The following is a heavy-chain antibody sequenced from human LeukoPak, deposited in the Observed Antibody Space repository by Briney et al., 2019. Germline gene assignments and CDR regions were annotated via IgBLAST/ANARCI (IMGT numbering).Heavy chain of an antibody. V-gene: IGHV4-39*07. CDR2: IYYSGST. CDR3: ARDRVWFGELSEFDY. Sequence: SETLSLTCTVSGGSISSSSYYWGWIRQPPGKGLEWIGSIYYSGSTYYNPSLKSRVTISVDTSKNQFSLKLSSVTAADTAVYYCARDRVWFGELSEFDYWGQGTLVTVSS. J-gene: IGHJ4*02. D-gene: IGHD3-10*01. CDR1: GGSISSSSYY.